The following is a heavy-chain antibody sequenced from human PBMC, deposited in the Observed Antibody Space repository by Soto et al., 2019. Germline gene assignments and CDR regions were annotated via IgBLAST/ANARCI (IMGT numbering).Heavy chain of an antibody. V-gene: IGHV3-23*01. CDR3: AKDTVGGYSFWSGYDRDGLAV. Sequence: EVKLLESGGGLAQPGGSLRLSCVGSGFTFDSYAISWVRQAPGERLQWIAAISGSADGTDYSHSVRGRFTISRDNAKKTVHLHMDSRRVEDTAVYFCAKDTVGGYSFWSGYDRDGLAVWGQGTLVTVS. D-gene: IGHD3-3*01. CDR2: ISGSADGT. CDR1: GFTFDSYA. J-gene: IGHJ3*01.